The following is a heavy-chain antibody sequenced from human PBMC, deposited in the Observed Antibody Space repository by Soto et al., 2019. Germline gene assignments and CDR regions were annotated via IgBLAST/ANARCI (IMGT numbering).Heavy chain of an antibody. CDR3: AKDSTDLLRYFDWFTNWFDP. CDR1: GFTFSSYW. Sequence: GGSLRLSCAASGFTFSSYWMHWVRQAPGKGLVWVSRINSDGSSTSYADSVKGRFTISRDNAKNTLYLQMNSLRAEDTAVYYCAKDSTDLLRYFDWFTNWFDPWGQGTLVTVSS. D-gene: IGHD3-9*01. CDR2: INSDGSST. V-gene: IGHV3-74*01. J-gene: IGHJ5*02.